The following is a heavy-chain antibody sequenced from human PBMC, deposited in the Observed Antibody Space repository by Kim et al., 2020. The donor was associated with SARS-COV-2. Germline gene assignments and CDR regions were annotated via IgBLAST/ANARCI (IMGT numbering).Heavy chain of an antibody. CDR1: GFTFDDYA. D-gene: IGHD3-10*01. CDR3: AKDATVYYGSGSRNYYYYGMDV. V-gene: IGHV3-43*02. Sequence: GGSLRLSCAASGFTFDDYAMHWVRQAPGKGLEWVSLISGDGGSTYYADSVKGRFTISRDNSKNSLYLQMNSLRTEDTALYYCAKDATVYYGSGSRNYYYYGMDVWGQGTTVTVSS. CDR2: ISGDGGST. J-gene: IGHJ6*02.